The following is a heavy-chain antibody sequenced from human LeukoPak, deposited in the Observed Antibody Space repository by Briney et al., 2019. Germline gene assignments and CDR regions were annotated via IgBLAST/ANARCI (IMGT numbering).Heavy chain of an antibody. CDR1: ADSISGYY. CDR3: ARAAATTRNGFGY. D-gene: IGHD1-26*01. J-gene: IGHJ4*02. Sequence: SETLSLTCTVSADSISGYYWSWLRQPPGKGLEWIGYIYYSGNTNYNPSLKSRVTISVDTSKNQFSLKRSFVTAADTAVYFCARAAATTRNGFGYWGQGTLVTVSS. CDR2: IYYSGNT. V-gene: IGHV4-59*08.